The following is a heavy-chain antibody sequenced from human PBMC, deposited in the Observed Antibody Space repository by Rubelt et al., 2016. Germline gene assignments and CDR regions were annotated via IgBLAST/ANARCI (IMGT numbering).Heavy chain of an antibody. J-gene: IGHJ4*02. CDR3: VRGLDS. V-gene: IGHV3-74*02. D-gene: IGHD2-21*01. CDR1: GFTFDNHA. Sequence: VQLVESGGGVVQPGRSLRLSCAASGFTFDNHAMCWVRQAPGKGPVWVSRINVDGSSPTYADSVKGRFTISRDNTKNTLYLQMNSLGADDTAVYYCVRGLDSWGQGTLVTVSS. CDR2: INVDGSSP.